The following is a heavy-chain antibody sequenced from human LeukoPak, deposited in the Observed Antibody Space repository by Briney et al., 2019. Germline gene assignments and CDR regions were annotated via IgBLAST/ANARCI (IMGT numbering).Heavy chain of an antibody. CDR2: ISGSGGNT. D-gene: IGHD3-9*01. CDR3: AKPFPGHYGTLTGYYAPPDY. Sequence: GGSLRLSCAASGFTFRSYAMSWVRQAPGKGLEWVSGISGSGGNTYYADSVKGRFTISRDNSKNTLWLQMNSLRVEDTAIYYCAKPFPGHYGTLTGYYAPPDYWGQGTLVTVSS. CDR1: GFTFRSYA. V-gene: IGHV3-23*01. J-gene: IGHJ4*02.